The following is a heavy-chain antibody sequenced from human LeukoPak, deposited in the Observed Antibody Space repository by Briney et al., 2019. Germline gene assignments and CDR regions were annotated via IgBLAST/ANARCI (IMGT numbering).Heavy chain of an antibody. D-gene: IGHD5-12*01. V-gene: IGHV4-59*11. J-gene: IGHJ4*02. Sequence: SETLSLTCTVSGGSISSHYWSWIRQPPRKGLEWIGYIYYSGSTNYNPSLRSRVTISVDTSRSQFSLRLSSVTAADAAVYYCARLGGYGYFDYWGQGTLVTVSS. CDR3: ARLGGYGYFDY. CDR1: GGSISSHY. CDR2: IYYSGST.